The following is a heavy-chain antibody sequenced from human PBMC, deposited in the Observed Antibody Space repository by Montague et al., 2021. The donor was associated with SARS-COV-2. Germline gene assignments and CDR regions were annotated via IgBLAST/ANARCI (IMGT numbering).Heavy chain of an antibody. Sequence: PALVKPTQTLTLTCNFSGFSLTTSGEAVGWIRQPPGKALEWLALIYWHDNKYYSPSLKKRLTITKDTSKDHVSLTLTNMDPVDTGAYYCVRRLFRDGYGMDVFDIWGQGTMVTVSS. J-gene: IGHJ3*02. CDR1: GFSLTTSGEA. V-gene: IGHV2-5*01. CDR3: VRRLFRDGYGMDVFDI. D-gene: IGHD5-24*01. CDR2: IYWHDNK.